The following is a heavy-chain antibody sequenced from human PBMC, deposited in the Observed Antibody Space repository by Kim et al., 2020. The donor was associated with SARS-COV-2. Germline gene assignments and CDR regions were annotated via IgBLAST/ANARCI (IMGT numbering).Heavy chain of an antibody. CDR2: INHSGST. CDR1: GGSFSGYY. Sequence: SETLSLTCAVYGGSFSGYYWSWIRQPPGKGLEWIGEINHSGSTNYNPSLKSRATISVDTSKNQSSLMLSSVTAAATAVYYCARAGWQWLVRPPFYYF. V-gene: IGHV4-34*01. J-gene: IGHJ4*01. CDR3: ARAGWQWLVRPPFYYF. D-gene: IGHD6-19*01.